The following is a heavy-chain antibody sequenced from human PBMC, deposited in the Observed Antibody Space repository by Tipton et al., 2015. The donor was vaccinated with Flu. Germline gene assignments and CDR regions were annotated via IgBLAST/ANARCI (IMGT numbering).Heavy chain of an antibody. CDR1: GFTFSRYA. V-gene: IGHV3-23*01. Sequence: SLRLSCTASGFTFSRYAMSWVRQAPGKGLEWVSAIGGGGATTYFADSVKGRFTISGDNIRDTLYLQMNSLRAEDTAIYYCARVIPEFVAGLSYWGQGTQVSVSS. CDR3: ARVIPEFVAGLSY. D-gene: IGHD6-19*01. J-gene: IGHJ4*02. CDR2: IGGGGATT.